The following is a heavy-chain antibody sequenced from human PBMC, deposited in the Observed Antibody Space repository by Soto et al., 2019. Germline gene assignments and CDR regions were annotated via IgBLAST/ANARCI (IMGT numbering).Heavy chain of an antibody. D-gene: IGHD3-10*01. CDR2: SYWADDK. V-gene: IGHV2-5*02. CDR1: GFSLSTSGVG. Sequence: QITLKESGPTLVKPTQTLTLTCTFSGFSLSTSGVGVGWIRQPPGKALEWLALSYWADDKRYSPSLKSRLTITKDTSKNQVVLTMTNMDPVDTATYSCAHMRFRWFGELKRYYFDYWGQGTLVTVSS. CDR3: AHMRFRWFGELKRYYFDY. J-gene: IGHJ4*02.